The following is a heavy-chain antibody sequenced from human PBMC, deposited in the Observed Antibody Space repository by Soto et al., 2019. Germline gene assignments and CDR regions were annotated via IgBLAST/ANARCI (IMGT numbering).Heavy chain of an antibody. Sequence: ASVKVSCKVSGYTFTSYGISWVRQAPGQGLEWMGLISAYNGNTNYARKLQGRVTMTTDTSTSTAYMELRSLRSDDTAVYYCARDRRFNYYDSSGYYLTWGQGSLVTVSS. CDR1: GYTFTSYG. V-gene: IGHV1-18*04. J-gene: IGHJ5*02. D-gene: IGHD3-22*01. CDR3: ARDRRFNYYDSSGYYLT. CDR2: ISAYNGNT.